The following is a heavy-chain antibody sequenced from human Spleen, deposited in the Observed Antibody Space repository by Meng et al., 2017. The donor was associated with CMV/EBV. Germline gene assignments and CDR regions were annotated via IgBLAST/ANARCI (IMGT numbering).Heavy chain of an antibody. CDR3: ARDYFSGRGYSHVDY. V-gene: IGHV1-2*02. CDR1: EYTFTGYY. Sequence: SEYTFTGYYIHWVRQAPGQGLEWMGWVNPNSGGTNYAQKFYGRVPMTRDTSINTAYMELSRLTSDDTALYFCARDYFSGRGYSHVDYWGQGTLVTVSS. CDR2: VNPNSGGT. J-gene: IGHJ4*02. D-gene: IGHD3-22*01.